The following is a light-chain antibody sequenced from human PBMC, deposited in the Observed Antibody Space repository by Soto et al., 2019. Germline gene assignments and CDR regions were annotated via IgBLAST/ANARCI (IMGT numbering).Light chain of an antibody. J-gene: IGKJ2*01. CDR2: GAS. Sequence: EIVLTQSPDTLSLSPGEGVTLSCRASDTVRAYLAWHQQQPGQAPRLLIFGASTRASCIPDRFSGSGSGTYFTRTISRLEPDDFVVYYCQQYDTSPYTFGQGTKLEIK. CDR3: QQYDTSPYT. CDR1: DTVRAY. V-gene: IGKV3-20*01.